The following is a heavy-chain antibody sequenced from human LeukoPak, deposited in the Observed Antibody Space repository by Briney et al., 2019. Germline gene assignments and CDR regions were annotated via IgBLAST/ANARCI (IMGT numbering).Heavy chain of an antibody. CDR3: ARDRLLGDGYNDYFDY. V-gene: IGHV1-46*01. J-gene: IGHJ4*02. Sequence: AAVKDSRMSSVYTLTHYLIHWVRPAPGQGRGWVGVIHPSGGTTSYAQKFLGRVTMTRDTSTSTVYMELSSLRSEDTAVYYCARDRLLGDGYNDYFDYWGQGTLVTVSS. CDR1: VYTLTHYL. D-gene: IGHD5-24*01. CDR2: IHPSGGTT.